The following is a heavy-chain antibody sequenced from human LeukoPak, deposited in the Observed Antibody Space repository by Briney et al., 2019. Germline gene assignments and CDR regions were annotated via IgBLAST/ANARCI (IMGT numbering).Heavy chain of an antibody. J-gene: IGHJ5*02. Sequence: GGSLRLSCAAPGFSFSSNWMGWVRQAPGKGLEWVAHIKRDGSQKYYLDSVKGRFTISRDNAKNSLYLQMNSLRVEDTAVYYCARLGLEVGVPNWFDPWGQGTLVTVSS. V-gene: IGHV3-7*01. CDR2: IKRDGSQK. CDR1: GFSFSSNW. D-gene: IGHD1-1*01. CDR3: ARLGLEVGVPNWFDP.